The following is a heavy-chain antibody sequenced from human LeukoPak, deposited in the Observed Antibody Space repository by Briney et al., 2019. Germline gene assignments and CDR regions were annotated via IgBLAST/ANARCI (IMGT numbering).Heavy chain of an antibody. Sequence: GGSLRLSCAASGFTVSSNYMSWVRQAPGKGLEWVSVIYSGGSTYHADSVKGRFTISRDNSKNTLYLQMNSLRAEDTAVYYCARDLVVPAATAALYYYYGMDVWGKGTTVTVPS. CDR2: IYSGGST. CDR3: ARDLVVPAATAALYYYYGMDV. J-gene: IGHJ6*04. D-gene: IGHD2-2*01. V-gene: IGHV3-53*01. CDR1: GFTVSSNY.